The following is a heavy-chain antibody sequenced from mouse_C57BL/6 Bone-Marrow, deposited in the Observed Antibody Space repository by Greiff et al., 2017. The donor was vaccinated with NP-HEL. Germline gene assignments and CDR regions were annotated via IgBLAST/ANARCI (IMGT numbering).Heavy chain of an antibody. D-gene: IGHD3-3*01. CDR2: INPNNGGT. CDR3: ARLPLGDFDY. CDR1: GYTFTDYY. V-gene: IGHV1-26*01. J-gene: IGHJ2*01. Sequence: EVQLQQSGPELVKPGASVKISCKASGYTFTDYYMNWVKQSHGKSLEWIGDINPNNGGTSYNQKFKGKATLTVDKSSSTAYMELRSLTSEDSAVYYCARLPLGDFDYWGQGTTLTVSS.